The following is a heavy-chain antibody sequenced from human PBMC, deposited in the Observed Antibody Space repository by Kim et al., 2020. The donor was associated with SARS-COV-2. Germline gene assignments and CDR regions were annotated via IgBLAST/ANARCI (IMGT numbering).Heavy chain of an antibody. J-gene: IGHJ4*02. V-gene: IGHV4-39*01. CDR3: ARGTLYDYVWGSYPTHLDY. D-gene: IGHD3-16*02. CDR1: VGSISSSSYY. Sequence: SETLSLTCTVSVGSISSSSYYWGWIRQPPGKGLEWIGSIYYSGSTYYNPSLKSRVTISVDTSKNQFSLKLSSVTAADTAVYYCARGTLYDYVWGSYPTHLDYWGQGTLVTVSS. CDR2: IYYSGST.